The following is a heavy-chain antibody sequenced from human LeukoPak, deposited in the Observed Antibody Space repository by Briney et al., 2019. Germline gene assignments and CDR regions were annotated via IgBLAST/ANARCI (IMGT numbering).Heavy chain of an antibody. Sequence: PSETLSLTCAVYGGSFSGYYWSWIRQPPGKGLEWIGEINHSGSTNYNPSLKSRVTISVDTSKNQFSLRLSSVTAADTAVYYCARDHCSSTSCLHSYYYYYYGMDVWGQGTTVTVSS. D-gene: IGHD2-2*01. J-gene: IGHJ6*02. V-gene: IGHV4-34*01. CDR2: INHSGST. CDR3: ARDHCSSTSCLHSYYYYYYGMDV. CDR1: GGSFSGYY.